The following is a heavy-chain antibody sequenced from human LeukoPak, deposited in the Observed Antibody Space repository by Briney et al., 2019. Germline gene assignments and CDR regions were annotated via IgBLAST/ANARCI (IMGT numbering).Heavy chain of an antibody. Sequence: SETLSLTCIVSGDSITNYYWSWIRQPPGKGLEWIGCVHYSGSTNYNPSLKSRVTISLDTPKNQFSLKLSSVTAADTAVYYCARGPRPYDSSGYYYYWGQGTLVTVSS. CDR2: VHYSGST. J-gene: IGHJ4*02. CDR3: ARGPRPYDSSGYYYY. D-gene: IGHD3-22*01. CDR1: GDSITNYY. V-gene: IGHV4-59*01.